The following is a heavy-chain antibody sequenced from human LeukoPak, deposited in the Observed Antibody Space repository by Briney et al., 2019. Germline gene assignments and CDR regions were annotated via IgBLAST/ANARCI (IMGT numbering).Heavy chain of an antibody. D-gene: IGHD6-19*01. CDR3: ARGSSSGWKRRGWFDP. J-gene: IGHJ5*02. CDR1: GGSFSGYY. CDR2: INHSGST. V-gene: IGHV4-34*01. Sequence: SETLSLTCAVYGGSFSGYYWSWIRQPPGKGLEWIGEINHSGSTNYNPSLKSRVTISVDTSKNQFSLKLSPVTAADTAVYYCARGSSSGWKRRGWFDPWGQGTLVTVSS.